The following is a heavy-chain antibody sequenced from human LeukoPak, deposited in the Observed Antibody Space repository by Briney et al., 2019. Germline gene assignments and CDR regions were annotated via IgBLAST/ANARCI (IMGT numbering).Heavy chain of an antibody. Sequence: PSETLSLTCAVSGYSISSGNYWGWIRQPPGKGLEWIGSIYHTGSTYYNPSLKSRVTISVDTSENQFSLKLNSVTAADTAVYYCARDKAPLGPAQYNWFDPWGQGTLVTVSS. CDR3: ARDKAPLGPAQYNWFDP. CDR2: IYHTGST. V-gene: IGHV4-38-2*02. CDR1: GYSISSGNY. D-gene: IGHD5-24*01. J-gene: IGHJ5*02.